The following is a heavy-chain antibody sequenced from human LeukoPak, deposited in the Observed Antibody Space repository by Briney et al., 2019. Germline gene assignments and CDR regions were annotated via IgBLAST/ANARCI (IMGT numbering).Heavy chain of an antibody. CDR1: GYSVTNNW. V-gene: IGHV5-51*01. D-gene: IGHD6-19*01. CDR3: ARHPSYTSGWPLDY. CDR2: IYPHDSDT. Sequence: RGESLKISFKGSGYSVTNNWIGWVRQMPGRGLEWMGIIYPHDSDTRYSPSFQGQVTISADKSINTAYLQWSSLKASDTAMYYCARHPSYTSGWPLDYWGQGTLVTVSS. J-gene: IGHJ4*02.